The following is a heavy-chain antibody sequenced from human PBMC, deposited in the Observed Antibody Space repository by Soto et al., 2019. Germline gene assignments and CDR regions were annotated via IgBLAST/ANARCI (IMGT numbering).Heavy chain of an antibody. CDR3: AKDQLRGVRGVITYYYGMDV. Sequence: QVQLVESGGGVVQPGRSLRLSCAASGFTFSSYGMHWVRQAPGKGLEWVAVISYDGSNKYYADSVQGRFTISRDNSKNALYLQRNSLRAEDTAVYYCAKDQLRGVRGVITYYYGMDVWGQGTTVTVSS. V-gene: IGHV3-30*18. D-gene: IGHD3-10*01. CDR1: GFTFSSYG. CDR2: ISYDGSNK. J-gene: IGHJ6*02.